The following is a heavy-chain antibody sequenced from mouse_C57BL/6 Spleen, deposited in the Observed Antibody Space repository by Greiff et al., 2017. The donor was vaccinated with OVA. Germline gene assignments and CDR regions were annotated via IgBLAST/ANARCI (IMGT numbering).Heavy chain of an antibody. CDR3: ARRGEGLPGYWYFDV. CDR1: GYSFTGYY. D-gene: IGHD2-4*01. Sequence: VQLKESGPELVKPGASVKISCKASGYSFTGYYMHWVKQSHGNILDWIGYIYPYNGVSSYNQKFKGKATLTVDKSSSTAYMELRSLTSEDSAVYYCARRGEGLPGYWYFDVWGTGTTVTVSS. V-gene: IGHV1-31*01. CDR2: IYPYNGVS. J-gene: IGHJ1*03.